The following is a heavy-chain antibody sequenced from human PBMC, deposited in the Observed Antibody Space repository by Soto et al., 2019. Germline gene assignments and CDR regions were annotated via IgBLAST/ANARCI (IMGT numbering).Heavy chain of an antibody. Sequence: GGSLRLSCAASGFTFSSYGMHWVRQAPGKGLEWVAVISYDGSNKYYADSVKGRFTITRDNYKNTLYLQMNSLRAEDTAVYYCAKDSSSSWWGDYYYGMDVWGQGTTVTVSS. D-gene: IGHD6-13*01. CDR1: GFTFSSYG. CDR3: AKDSSSSWWGDYYYGMDV. J-gene: IGHJ6*02. V-gene: IGHV3-30*18. CDR2: ISYDGSNK.